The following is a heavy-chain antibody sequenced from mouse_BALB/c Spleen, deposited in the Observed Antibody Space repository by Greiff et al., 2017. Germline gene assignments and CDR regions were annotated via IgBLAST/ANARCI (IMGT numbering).Heavy chain of an antibody. V-gene: IGHV2-9-2*01. CDR1: GFSLTSYD. J-gene: IGHJ3*01. D-gene: IGHD1-1*01. Sequence: QVQLQQSGPGLVAPSQSLSITCTVSGFSLTSYDISWIRQPPGKGLEWLGVIWTGGGTNYNSAFMSRLSISKDNSKSQVFLKMNSLQTDDTAIYYCVRDQDYGSSYATYWGQGTLVTVSA. CDR3: VRDQDYGSSYATY. CDR2: IWTGGGT.